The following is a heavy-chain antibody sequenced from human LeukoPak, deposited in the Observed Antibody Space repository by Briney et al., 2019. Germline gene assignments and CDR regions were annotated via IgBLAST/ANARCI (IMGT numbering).Heavy chain of an antibody. D-gene: IGHD5-18*01. Sequence: GGSLRLSCAGSGLTFSNAWMSWVRQAPGKGLEWVGRIKSEPDGGTTDYAALVKGKFTISRDDSKNTLYLQMNSLRAEDTALYYCTTDDRGYSYAPRYWGQGTLVTVSS. CDR2: IKSEPDGGTT. V-gene: IGHV3-15*01. J-gene: IGHJ4*02. CDR3: TTDDRGYSYAPRY. CDR1: GLTFSNAW.